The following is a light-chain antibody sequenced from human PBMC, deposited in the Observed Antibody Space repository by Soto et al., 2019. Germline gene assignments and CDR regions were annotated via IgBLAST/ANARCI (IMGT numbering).Light chain of an antibody. CDR2: KAS. CDR1: QSISSW. CDR3: QQYNRYPRT. V-gene: IGKV1-5*03. J-gene: IGKJ4*01. Sequence: DIQMTQSPSTLSASVGERVTITCRASQSISSWLAWYQKKPGKAPNLMIYKASSLESGVPSRFSGSGSGTEFPRSISSLQPDAFATNSCQQYNRYPRTFGGGTKVEIK.